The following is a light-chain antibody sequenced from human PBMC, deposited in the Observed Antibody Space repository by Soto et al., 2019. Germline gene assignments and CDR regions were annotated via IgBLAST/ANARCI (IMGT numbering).Light chain of an antibody. J-gene: IGLJ3*02. CDR3: SSYAGSDTLV. CDR1: NNDVGGYNY. V-gene: IGLV2-11*01. Sequence: QSALTQPRSVSGSPGQSVTISCTGTNNDVGGYNYVSWYQQQPGKAPKLIIYDVTKRPSGVPDRFSGSKSGNTASLTISGLQADDDSDYYCSSYAGSDTLVFGGGTKLTVL. CDR2: DVT.